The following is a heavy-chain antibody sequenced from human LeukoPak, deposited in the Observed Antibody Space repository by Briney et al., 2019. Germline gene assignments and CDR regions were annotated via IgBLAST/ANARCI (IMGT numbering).Heavy chain of an antibody. CDR1: GGSFSGYY. J-gene: IGHJ4*02. V-gene: IGHV4-34*01. D-gene: IGHD4-17*01. Sequence: PSETLSLTCAVYGGSFSGYYWSWIRQPPGKGLEWIGSIYYSGSTYYNPSLKSRVTISVDTSKNQFSLKLSSVTAADTAVYYCAKHATGDFPDYWGQGTLVTVSS. CDR3: AKHATGDFPDY. CDR2: IYYSGST.